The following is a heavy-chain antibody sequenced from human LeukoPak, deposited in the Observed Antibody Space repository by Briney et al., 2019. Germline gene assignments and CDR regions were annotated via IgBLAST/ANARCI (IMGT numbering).Heavy chain of an antibody. CDR3: TTEGPFDSSGYSVSPY. Sequence: PGGSLRLSCAASGFTFSSFAMSWVRQAPGRGLEWVGRIKSKTDGGTTDYAAPVKGRFTISRDDSKNTLYLQMNSLKTEDTAVYYCTTEGPFDSSGYSVSPYWGQGTLVTVSS. J-gene: IGHJ4*02. CDR2: IKSKTDGGTT. CDR1: GFTFSSFA. V-gene: IGHV3-15*01. D-gene: IGHD3-22*01.